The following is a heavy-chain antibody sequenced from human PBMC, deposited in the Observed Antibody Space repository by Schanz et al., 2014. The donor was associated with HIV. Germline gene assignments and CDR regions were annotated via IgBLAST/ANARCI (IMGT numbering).Heavy chain of an antibody. J-gene: IGHJ4*02. Sequence: VQLVESGGGLVQPGGSLRLSCAASGFTFRNYAMSWVRQAPGKGLEWVSSISESGGRTYYADSVNGRFTISRDNFKNTLYLQMTTLRTEDTAVYYCAKPEYDSSGNSQSHFDYWGRGTLVTVSS. D-gene: IGHD3-22*01. V-gene: IGHV3-23*04. CDR3: AKPEYDSSGNSQSHFDY. CDR2: ISESGGRT. CDR1: GFTFRNYA.